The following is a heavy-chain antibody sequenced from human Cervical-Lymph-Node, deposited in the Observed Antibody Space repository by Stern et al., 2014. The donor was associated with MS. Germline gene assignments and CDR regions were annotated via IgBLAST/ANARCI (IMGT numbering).Heavy chain of an antibody. Sequence: VQLVESGGGVVQPGRSLRLSCGASGLTFSTSVMHWVRQAPGKGLEWVAVVWNDGSKDHFTDSVKGRFSTSRDTAKNTLHLQMSSLRAEDTAVYFCATSTALDAFDIWGQGTLVTVSS. J-gene: IGHJ3*02. CDR3: ATSTALDAFDI. CDR1: GLTFSTSV. D-gene: IGHD2/OR15-2a*01. CDR2: VWNDGSKD. V-gene: IGHV3-33*01.